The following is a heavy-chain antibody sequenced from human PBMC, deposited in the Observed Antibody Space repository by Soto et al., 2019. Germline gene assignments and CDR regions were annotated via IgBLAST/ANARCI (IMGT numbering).Heavy chain of an antibody. V-gene: IGHV1-3*04. D-gene: IGHD3-16*01. CDR2: INTVNGNT. Sequence: ASVKVSCKSSRYSFPTYAIHWVRQAPGQRLQWMGWINTVNGNTHYSQKFQGRVTITRDSSASTVYMELSSLKSEDTAFYYCASGRGSMFDPWGQGTLVTVSS. J-gene: IGHJ5*02. CDR1: RYSFPTYA. CDR3: ASGRGSMFDP.